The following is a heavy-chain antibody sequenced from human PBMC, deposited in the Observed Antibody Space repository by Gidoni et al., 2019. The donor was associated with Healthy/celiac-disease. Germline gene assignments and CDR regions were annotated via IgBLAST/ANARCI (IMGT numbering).Heavy chain of an antibody. J-gene: IGHJ4*02. Sequence: QVQLVQSGAEVQKPRASVTASRKASGYTFTSYYMNWVRQAPGQGLEWMGIINPSGGSTSYAQKFQGRVTMARDTSTSTVYMELSSLRSEDTAMYYCARDCSAGSCYQAVDYWGQGTLVTVSS. V-gene: IGHV1-46*01. D-gene: IGHD2-15*01. CDR2: INPSGGST. CDR3: ARDCSAGSCYQAVDY. CDR1: GYTFTSYY.